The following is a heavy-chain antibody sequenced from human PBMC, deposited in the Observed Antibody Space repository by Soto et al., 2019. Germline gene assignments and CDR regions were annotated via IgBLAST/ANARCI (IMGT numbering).Heavy chain of an antibody. J-gene: IGHJ4*02. CDR2: ISSRSSYI. CDR1: GFTFSTCS. D-gene: IGHD6-13*01. Sequence: GGSLRLSCTASGFTFSTCSMNWVRQAPGKGLEWVSSISSRSSYIYYADSVKGRFTISRDNAKNSLYLQMNSLRAEDTAVYYCARVHTATISAADCWGQGTLVTVS. CDR3: ARVHTATISAADC. V-gene: IGHV3-21*01.